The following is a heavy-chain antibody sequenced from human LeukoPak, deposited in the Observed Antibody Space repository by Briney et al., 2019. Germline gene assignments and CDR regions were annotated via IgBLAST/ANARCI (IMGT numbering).Heavy chain of an antibody. CDR1: GYTFTSYY. Sequence: ASVKVSCKASGYTFTSYYMHWVRQAPGQGLEWMGIINPSGGSTSYAQKFQGRVTMTRDTSTSTVYMELSSLRAEDTALYYCAKDGRWEYGGNEFDYWGQGSLVTVSS. J-gene: IGHJ4*02. D-gene: IGHD4-23*01. CDR2: INPSGGST. V-gene: IGHV1-46*01. CDR3: AKDGRWEYGGNEFDY.